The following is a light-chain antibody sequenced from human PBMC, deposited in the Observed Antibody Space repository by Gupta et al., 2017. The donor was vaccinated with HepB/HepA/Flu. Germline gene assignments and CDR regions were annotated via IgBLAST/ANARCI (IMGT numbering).Light chain of an antibody. CDR2: CAS. CDR3: QQYDNRPPWT. CDR1: QSVSSN. Sequence: EIVMTQSPATLSVSPGERATPTSRASQSVSSNLAWYQPKPCQSPRLLISCASTRATGIPAKFIGSGSGTEFTLTISSLQSEDFAFYYCQQYDNRPPWTFGQGTKVEIK. J-gene: IGKJ1*01. V-gene: IGKV3-15*01.